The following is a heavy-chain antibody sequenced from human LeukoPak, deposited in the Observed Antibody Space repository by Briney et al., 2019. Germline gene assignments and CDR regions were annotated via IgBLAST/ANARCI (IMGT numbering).Heavy chain of an antibody. D-gene: IGHD3-10*01. CDR1: GGSISSSSYY. J-gene: IGHJ4*02. Sequence: SETLSLTCSVSGGSISSSSYYWGWIRQPPGKGLEWIGSIYYSGSTYYNASLKSRVTISVDTSRNQFSLKLSSVTAADTAVYYCARGLWFGDENPPYFDYWGRGILVTVSS. V-gene: IGHV4-39*07. CDR2: IYYSGST. CDR3: ARGLWFGDENPPYFDY.